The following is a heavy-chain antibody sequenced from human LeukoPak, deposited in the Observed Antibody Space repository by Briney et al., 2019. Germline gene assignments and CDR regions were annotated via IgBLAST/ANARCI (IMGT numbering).Heavy chain of an antibody. Sequence: PGRSLRLSCAASGFTFDDYAMHWVRQAPGKGLEWVSGISWNSGSIGYADSVKGRFTISRDNAKNSLYLQMNSLRAEDTALYYCAKVFCTNGVCYNVYWGQGTLVTVSS. V-gene: IGHV3-9*01. CDR2: ISWNSGSI. D-gene: IGHD2-8*01. J-gene: IGHJ4*02. CDR3: AKVFCTNGVCYNVY. CDR1: GFTFDDYA.